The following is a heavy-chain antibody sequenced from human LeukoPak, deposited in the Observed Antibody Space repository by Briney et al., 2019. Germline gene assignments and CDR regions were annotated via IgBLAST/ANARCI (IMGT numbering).Heavy chain of an antibody. CDR1: GFTFSSYW. CDR3: ASTYYYDSSRFDY. J-gene: IGHJ4*02. Sequence: GGSLRLSCAASGFTFSSYWMSWIRQAPGKGLEWVSYISSSGSTIYYADSVKGRFTISRDNAKNSLYLQMNSLRAEDTAVYYCASTYYYDSSRFDYWGQGTLVTVSS. CDR2: ISSSGSTI. D-gene: IGHD3-22*01. V-gene: IGHV3-11*01.